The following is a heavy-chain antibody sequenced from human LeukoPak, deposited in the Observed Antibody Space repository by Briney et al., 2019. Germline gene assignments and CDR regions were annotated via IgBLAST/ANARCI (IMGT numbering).Heavy chain of an antibody. CDR2: ISAYNGNT. D-gene: IGHD3-9*01. CDR3: ARRPYDYDILTGYYTTVGRDI. CDR1: GYTFTSYG. V-gene: IGHV1-18*01. J-gene: IGHJ3*02. Sequence: ASVKVSCKASGYTFTSYGISWVRQAPGQGLEWMGWISAYNGNTNYAQKLQGRVTMTTDTSTSTAYMELRSLRSDDTAVYYCARRPYDYDILTGYYTTVGRDIWGQGTMVTVSS.